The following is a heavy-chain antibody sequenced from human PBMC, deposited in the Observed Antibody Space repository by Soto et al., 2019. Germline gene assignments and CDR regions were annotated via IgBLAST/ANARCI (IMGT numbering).Heavy chain of an antibody. V-gene: IGHV3-66*01. J-gene: IGHJ3*02. Sequence: GGSLRLSCAASGFTVSSNYMSWVRQAPGKGLEWVSVIYSGGSTYYADSVKGRFTISRDNSKNTLYLQMNSLRAEDTAVYYCARDRPAYCSGGSCYIEWAFDIWGQGTMVTVSS. CDR1: GFTVSSNY. CDR2: IYSGGST. CDR3: ARDRPAYCSGGSCYIEWAFDI. D-gene: IGHD2-15*01.